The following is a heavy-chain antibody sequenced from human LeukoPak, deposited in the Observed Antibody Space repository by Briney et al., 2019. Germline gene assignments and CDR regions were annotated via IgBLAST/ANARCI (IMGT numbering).Heavy chain of an antibody. J-gene: IGHJ4*02. CDR2: INQSGST. D-gene: IGHD3-22*01. V-gene: IGHV4-34*01. Sequence: SETLSLTCAVSSGSFTDYYWSWIRQSPGRGLEWIGEINQSGSTDNNPSLKSRVIISMDTSKTQFSLNLNSVTAADTAVYYCARDFDSSGYYPFYWGQGTPVTVSS. CDR1: SGSFTDYY. CDR3: ARDFDSSGYYPFY.